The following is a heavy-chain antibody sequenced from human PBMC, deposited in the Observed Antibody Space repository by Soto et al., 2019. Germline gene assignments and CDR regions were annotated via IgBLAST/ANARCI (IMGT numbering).Heavy chain of an antibody. J-gene: IGHJ3*02. CDR3: ASAKAVVIAALGI. CDR2: VSDNGGSRGGT. V-gene: IGHV3-23*01. CDR1: GFMFNNSA. D-gene: IGHD2-21*01. Sequence: GGSLRLSCTASGFMFNNSAMTWVRQAPGQGLQWVASVSDNGGSRGGTYYADSVKGRFTISRDNTKNTLYLQLDSLTGADTAVYYCASAKAVVIAALGIWGQGTMVTVSS.